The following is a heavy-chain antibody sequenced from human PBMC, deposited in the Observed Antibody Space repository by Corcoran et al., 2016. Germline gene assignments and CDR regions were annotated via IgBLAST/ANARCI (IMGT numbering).Heavy chain of an antibody. Sequence: QVQLVQSGAEVKKPGASVKVSCKASGYTFTSYGISWVRQAPGQGLEWMGWISAYNGNTNYAQKLQGRVTMTTDTSTSTAYMELRSLRSDDKGVYYCARVCRSTSCYYYYGMDVWGQGTTVTVSS. J-gene: IGHJ6*02. CDR3: ARVCRSTSCYYYYGMDV. CDR1: GYTFTSYG. CDR2: ISAYNGNT. V-gene: IGHV1-18*01. D-gene: IGHD2-2*01.